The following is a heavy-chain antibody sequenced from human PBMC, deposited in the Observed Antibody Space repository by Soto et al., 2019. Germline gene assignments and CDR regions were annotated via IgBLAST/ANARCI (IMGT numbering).Heavy chain of an antibody. CDR1: GFTFSSYA. D-gene: IGHD4-17*01. J-gene: IGHJ6*03. CDR2: ISGSGGST. Sequence: GGSLRLSCAASGFTFSSYAMSWVRQAPGKGLEWVSAISGSGGSTYYADSVKGRFTISRDNSKNTLYLQMNSLRAEDTAVYYCAKQFTYGDYYYYMDVWGKGTKVTVSS. CDR3: AKQFTYGDYYYYMDV. V-gene: IGHV3-23*01.